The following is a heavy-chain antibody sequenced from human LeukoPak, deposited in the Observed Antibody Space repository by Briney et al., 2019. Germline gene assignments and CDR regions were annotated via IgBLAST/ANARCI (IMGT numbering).Heavy chain of an antibody. CDR2: ISSSSSYI. Sequence: GGSLRLSCAASGFTFSSYSMNWVRQAPGKGLEWVSSISSSSSYIYYADSVKGRFTISRDNAKNSLYLQMNSLRAEDTAAYYCARAFGELLSDYYMDVWSKGTTVTVSS. D-gene: IGHD3-10*01. J-gene: IGHJ6*03. CDR1: GFTFSSYS. CDR3: ARAFGELLSDYYMDV. V-gene: IGHV3-21*01.